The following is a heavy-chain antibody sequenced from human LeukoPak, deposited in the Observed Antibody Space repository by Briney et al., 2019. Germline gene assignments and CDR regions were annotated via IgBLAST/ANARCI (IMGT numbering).Heavy chain of an antibody. CDR2: INPDSGGT. D-gene: IGHD6-13*01. CDR1: GYTFTGYN. CDR3: ARGLRGSSWYPFDF. Sequence: ASLKVSCKASGYTFTGYNIHWVRQAPGQGLEWMGWINPDSGGTNFAQKFQGRVTMTRDTSISTAYMELSRLRSDDTAVFYCARGLRGSSWYPFDFWGQGTLVTVSS. J-gene: IGHJ4*02. V-gene: IGHV1-2*02.